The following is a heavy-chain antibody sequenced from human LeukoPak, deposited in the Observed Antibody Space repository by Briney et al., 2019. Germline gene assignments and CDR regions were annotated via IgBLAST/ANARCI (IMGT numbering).Heavy chain of an antibody. CDR2: IYYSGST. V-gene: IGHV4-59*01. CDR3: ASEYCSGGSCYLY. D-gene: IGHD2-15*01. J-gene: IGHJ4*02. Sequence: PSETLSLTCTVSGDSISSYYWSWIRQPPGKGLEWIGYIYYSGSTNYNPSLKSRVTISVDTSENQFSLKLSSVTAADTAVYYCASEYCSGGSCYLYWGQGTLVTVSS. CDR1: GDSISSYY.